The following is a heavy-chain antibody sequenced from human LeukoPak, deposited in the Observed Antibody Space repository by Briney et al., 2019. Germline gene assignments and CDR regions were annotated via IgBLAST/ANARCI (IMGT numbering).Heavy chain of an antibody. CDR2: IYHSGST. CDR1: GYSIGSGYY. CDR3: ARDCSGGSCYGFDP. J-gene: IGHJ5*02. Sequence: SETLSLTCTVSGYSIGSGYYWGWLRQPPGKGLEWIGSIYHSGSTYYNPSLKSRVTISVDTSKNQFSLKLSSVTAADTAVYYCARDCSGGSCYGFDPWGQGTLVTVSS. V-gene: IGHV4-38-2*02. D-gene: IGHD2-15*01.